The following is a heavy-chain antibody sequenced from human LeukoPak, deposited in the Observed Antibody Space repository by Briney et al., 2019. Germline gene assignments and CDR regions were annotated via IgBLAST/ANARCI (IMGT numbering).Heavy chain of an antibody. D-gene: IGHD3-22*01. J-gene: IGHJ4*02. CDR1: GGSISSSSYY. CDR3: ARLWYYHSSGYYYYYFDY. V-gene: IGHV4-39*01. Sequence: PSETLSLTCTVSGGSISSSSYYWGWIRQPPGKGLEWIGSIYYSGSTYYNPSLKSRVTMSVDTSKNQFSLKLSSVTAADTAVYYCARLWYYHSSGYYYYYFDYWGQGTLVTVSS. CDR2: IYYSGST.